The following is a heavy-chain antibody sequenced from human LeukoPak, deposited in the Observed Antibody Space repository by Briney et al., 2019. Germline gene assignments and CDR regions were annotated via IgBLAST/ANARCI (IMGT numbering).Heavy chain of an antibody. D-gene: IGHD4-17*01. CDR2: IIPIFGTA. CDR3: ARGDSYGDPGGFFDY. CDR1: GGTFSSYA. V-gene: IGHV1-69*05. Sequence: GSSVKVSCRASGGTFSSYAISWVRQAPGHGLEWMGRIIPIFGTANYSQKFQGRVTITTDESTSTAYMELSSLRSEDTAVYYCARGDSYGDPGGFFDYWGQGTLVTVSS. J-gene: IGHJ4*02.